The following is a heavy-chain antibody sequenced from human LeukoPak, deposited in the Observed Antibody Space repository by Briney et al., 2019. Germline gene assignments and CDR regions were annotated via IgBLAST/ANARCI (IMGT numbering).Heavy chain of an antibody. Sequence: SETLSLTCTVSGGSISNYYWSWSRQPPGKGLEWIGYIYYSGSTNYNPSLKSRVTISVDTSKNQFSLKLSSVTAADTAVYYCARHAPKYAYYNGMDVWGQGTTVTVSS. CDR2: IYYSGST. CDR3: ARHAPKYAYYNGMDV. J-gene: IGHJ6*02. CDR1: GGSISNYY. V-gene: IGHV4-59*08.